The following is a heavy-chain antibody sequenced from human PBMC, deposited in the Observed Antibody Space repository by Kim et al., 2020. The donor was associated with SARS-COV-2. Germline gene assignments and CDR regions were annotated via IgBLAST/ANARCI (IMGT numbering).Heavy chain of an antibody. Sequence: GGSLRLSCAASGFAFGTHSMNWVRQAPGKGLEWVSSIGGTTNYIYYADSLKGRFTISRDNSKNSLYLQMDSLRAEDTAVYYCARGGYCSNTSCYLYYYALDVWGQGTTVTVSS. CDR3: ARGGYCSNTSCYLYYYALDV. D-gene: IGHD2-2*01. CDR1: GFAFGTHS. CDR2: IGGTTNYI. V-gene: IGHV3-21*01. J-gene: IGHJ6*02.